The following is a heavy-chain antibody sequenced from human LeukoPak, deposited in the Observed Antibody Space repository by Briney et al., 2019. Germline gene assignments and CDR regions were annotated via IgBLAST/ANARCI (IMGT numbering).Heavy chain of an antibody. V-gene: IGHV3-30*19. CDR2: ISYDGGFT. CDR1: GLSFSSFA. D-gene: IGHD4-11*01. CDR3: ATESSLTT. J-gene: IGHJ4*02. Sequence: GGSLRLSCAASGLSFSSFAMSWVRQGPARGLEWVGDISYDGGFTNSAASVRDRFTISRDNSKNTLYLHMNSLRPEDTAVYYCATESSLTTWGQGTLVTVSS.